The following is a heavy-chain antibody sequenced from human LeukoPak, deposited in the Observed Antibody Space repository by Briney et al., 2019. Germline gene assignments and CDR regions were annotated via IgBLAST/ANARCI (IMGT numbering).Heavy chain of an antibody. CDR1: GFTFSDYT. D-gene: IGHD6-13*01. CDR3: AKEGQQALDY. V-gene: IGHV3-21*04. J-gene: IGHJ4*02. Sequence: GGSLRLSCAASGFTFSDYTMNWVRQTPGKGLEWVSSISSGGTYKYYTDSVKGRFTISRDNAQNSLYLQMNSLRAVDMALYYCAKEGQQALDYWGQGTLVTVSS. CDR2: ISSGGTYK.